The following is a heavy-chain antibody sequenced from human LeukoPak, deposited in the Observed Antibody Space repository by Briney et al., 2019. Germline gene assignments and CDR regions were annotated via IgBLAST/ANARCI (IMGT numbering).Heavy chain of an antibody. J-gene: IGHJ4*02. CDR3: ARDNYGGNLDY. CDR1: GFTVSSTY. CDR2: IYTGSST. V-gene: IGHV3-53*01. D-gene: IGHD4-23*01. Sequence: GGSLRLSCAASGFTVSSTYMSWVRQAPGKGLEWVSVIYTGSSTYYADSVKGRFTISRDNSKNTLYLQMNSLRAEDTAVYYCARDNYGGNLDYWGQGTLVTVSS.